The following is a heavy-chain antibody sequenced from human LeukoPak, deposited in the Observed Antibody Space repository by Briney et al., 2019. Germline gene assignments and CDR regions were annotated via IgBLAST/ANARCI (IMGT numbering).Heavy chain of an antibody. J-gene: IGHJ3*02. D-gene: IGHD3-22*01. CDR3: ARQAYGSHFDAFDI. CDR2: IYPDDSNT. CDR1: GYNFPIYW. Sequence: GESLKISCQGSGYNFPIYWIGWVRQMPGQGLEWMGIIYPDDSNTIYGPSFQGQATISADKSINTAYLQWSSLKASDTAIYYCARQAYGSHFDAFDIWGQGTMVTVSS. V-gene: IGHV5-51*01.